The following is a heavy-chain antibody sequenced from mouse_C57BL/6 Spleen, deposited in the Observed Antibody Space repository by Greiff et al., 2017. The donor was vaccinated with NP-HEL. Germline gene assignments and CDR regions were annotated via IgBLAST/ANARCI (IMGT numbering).Heavy chain of an antibody. V-gene: IGHV1-69*01. Sequence: QVQLQQPGAELVMPGASVKLSCKASGYTFTSYWMHWVKQRPGQGLEWIGEIDPSDSYTNYNQKFKGKSTLTVDKSSSTAYMQLSSLTSEDSAVYYCARGAVVPYFDYWGQGTTLTVSS. J-gene: IGHJ2*01. CDR1: GYTFTSYW. CDR3: ARGAVVPYFDY. D-gene: IGHD1-1*01. CDR2: IDPSDSYT.